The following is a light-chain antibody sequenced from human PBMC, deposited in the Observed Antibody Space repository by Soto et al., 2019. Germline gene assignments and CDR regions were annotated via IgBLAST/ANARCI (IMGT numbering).Light chain of an antibody. Sequence: EIVLTQSPGTLSLSPGERATLSCRASQSVRSSYLAWCQQKPGQAPRLLIYGASSRATGIPDRFSGSGSGTDFTLTISRLEPEDFAVYYCQQYRNSPITFGQGTRLEIK. J-gene: IGKJ5*01. V-gene: IGKV3-20*01. CDR1: QSVRSSY. CDR2: GAS. CDR3: QQYRNSPIT.